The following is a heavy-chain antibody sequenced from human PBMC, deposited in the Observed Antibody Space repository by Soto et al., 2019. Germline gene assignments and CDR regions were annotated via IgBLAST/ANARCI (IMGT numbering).Heavy chain of an antibody. Sequence: GGSLRLSCAASGFTFSSYWMHWVRQAPGKGLVWVSRINSDGSSTSYADSVKGRFTISRDNAKNTLYLQMNSLRAEDTAVYYCARPYYDFWSGYPQNYYYMDVWGKGTTVTVSS. CDR3: ARPYYDFWSGYPQNYYYMDV. CDR1: GFTFSSYW. J-gene: IGHJ6*03. CDR2: INSDGSST. D-gene: IGHD3-3*01. V-gene: IGHV3-74*01.